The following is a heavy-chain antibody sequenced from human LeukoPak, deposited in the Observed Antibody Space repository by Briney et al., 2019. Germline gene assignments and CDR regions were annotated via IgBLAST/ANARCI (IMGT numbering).Heavy chain of an antibody. D-gene: IGHD3-22*01. J-gene: IGHJ4*02. CDR2: IYYSGST. Sequence: PSETLSLTCTVSGGSISSYYWSWIRQPPGKGLEWIGYIYYSGSTNYNPSLKSRVTISVDTSKNQFSLKPSSVTAADTAVYYCARSGGTTYYCDSSGPPDYWGQGALVTVSS. CDR3: ARSGGTTYYCDSSGPPDY. CDR1: GGSISSYY. V-gene: IGHV4-59*01.